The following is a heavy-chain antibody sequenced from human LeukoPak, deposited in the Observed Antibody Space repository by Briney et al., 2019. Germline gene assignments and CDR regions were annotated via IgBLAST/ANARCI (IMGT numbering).Heavy chain of an antibody. V-gene: IGHV1-8*03. J-gene: IGHJ1*01. D-gene: IGHD2-2*01. Sequence: ASVKVSCKASGYTFTGYDINWVRQVAGQGLEWMGWMNPNNSNTGYAQRFQGRLTTTRDTSINTTYMELSSLISDDTAVYYCARAPEGFCTSTRCSTAEYFQHWGQGTLVTVSS. CDR2: MNPNNSNT. CDR1: GYTFTGYD. CDR3: ARAPEGFCTSTRCSTAEYFQH.